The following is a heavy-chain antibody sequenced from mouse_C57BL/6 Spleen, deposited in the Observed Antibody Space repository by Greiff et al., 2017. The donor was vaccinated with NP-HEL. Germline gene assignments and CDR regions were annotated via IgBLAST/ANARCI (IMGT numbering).Heavy chain of an antibody. J-gene: IGHJ2*01. Sequence: QVQLKESGAELVRPGASVTLSCKASGYTFTDYEMHWVKQTPVHGLEWIGAIDPETGGTAYNQKFKGKAILTADKSSSTAYMELRSLTSEDSAVYYCTRGHVGYWGQGTTLTVSS. CDR3: TRGHVGY. V-gene: IGHV1-15*01. CDR2: IDPETGGT. D-gene: IGHD6-1*01. CDR1: GYTFTDYE.